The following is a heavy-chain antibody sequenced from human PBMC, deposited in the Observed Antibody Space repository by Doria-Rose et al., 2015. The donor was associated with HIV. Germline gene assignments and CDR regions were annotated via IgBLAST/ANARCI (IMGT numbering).Heavy chain of an antibody. D-gene: IGHD6-6*01. Sequence: VQLVESGGGLVQPGGSLRLSCTASGFNLSSYEMMWVRQAPGKGLEWVSYITNSVSTPYYADSVKGRLTISGDNGKNSLFLQMNSLRVEDTAIYYCARSLPAYSSSPFDYWGQGTLVAASS. J-gene: IGHJ4*02. CDR2: ITNSVSTP. CDR1: GFNLSSYE. CDR3: ARSLPAYSSSPFDY. V-gene: IGHV3-48*03.